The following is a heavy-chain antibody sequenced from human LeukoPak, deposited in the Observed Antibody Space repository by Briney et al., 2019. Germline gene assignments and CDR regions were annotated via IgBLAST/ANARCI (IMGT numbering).Heavy chain of an antibody. V-gene: IGHV4-31*03. D-gene: IGHD6-25*01. CDR3: ASALPLSGQYYFDY. CDR2: IYYSGST. Sequence: KTSQTLSLTCTVSGGSISSGGYYWSWIRQHPGKGLEWIGYIYYSGSTYYSPSLKSRVTISVDTSKNQFSLKLSSVSAADTAVYYCASALPLSGQYYFDYWGQGTLVTVSS. CDR1: GGSISSGGYY. J-gene: IGHJ4*02.